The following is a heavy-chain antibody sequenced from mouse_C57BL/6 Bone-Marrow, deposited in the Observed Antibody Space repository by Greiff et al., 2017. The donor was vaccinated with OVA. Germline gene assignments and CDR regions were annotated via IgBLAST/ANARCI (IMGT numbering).Heavy chain of an antibody. J-gene: IGHJ4*01. Sequence: EVQGVESGGGLVQPKGSLKLSCAASGFSFNTYAMNWVRQAPGTGLEWVARIRSKSNNYATYYAVSVKDRFTISRDDSESMLYLQKNSLKTEDTAMYYCVRQARLERKMDYWGQGTSVTVSS. CDR3: VRQARLERKMDY. D-gene: IGHD3-1*01. CDR1: GFSFNTYA. V-gene: IGHV10-1*01. CDR2: IRSKSNNYAT.